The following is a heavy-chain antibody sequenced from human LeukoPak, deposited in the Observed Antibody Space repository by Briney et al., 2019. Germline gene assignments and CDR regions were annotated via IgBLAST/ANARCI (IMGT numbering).Heavy chain of an antibody. J-gene: IGHJ3*02. CDR3: ATFETYCSGGSCQSRDI. V-gene: IGHV1-24*01. D-gene: IGHD2-15*01. CDR2: FDPEDGET. Sequence: ASVKVSCKVSGYTLTELSMHWVRQAPGKGLEWMGGFDPEDGETIYAQKFQGRVTMTEDTSTDTAYMELSSLRSEDTAVYYCATFETYCSGGSCQSRDIWGQGTMVTVSS. CDR1: GYTLTELS.